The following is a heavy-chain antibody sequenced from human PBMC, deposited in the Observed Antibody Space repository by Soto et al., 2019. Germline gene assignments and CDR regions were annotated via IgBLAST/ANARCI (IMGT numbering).Heavy chain of an antibody. D-gene: IGHD3-10*01. CDR3: ARAQGSGSYYKVLDV. Sequence: GGSLRLSCAASGFTFSSYSMNWVRQAPGKGLEWVAVISYDGSNKYYADSVKGRFTISRDNSKNTLYLQMNSLRAEDTAVYYCARAQGSGSYYKVLDVRGQGTTVTVSS. CDR1: GFTFSSYS. V-gene: IGHV3-30*03. J-gene: IGHJ6*02. CDR2: ISYDGSNK.